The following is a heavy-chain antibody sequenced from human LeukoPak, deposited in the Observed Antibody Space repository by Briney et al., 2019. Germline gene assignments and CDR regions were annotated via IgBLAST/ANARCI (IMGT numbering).Heavy chain of an antibody. CDR1: GYTFTGYY. CDR3: ARAIDLGIRGRYFDY. Sequence: ASVKVSCKASGYTFTGYYMHWVRQAPGQGLEWMGWINPNSGGTNYAQKFQGRVTMTRDTSISTAYMELSRLRSDDTAVYYCARAIDLGIRGRYFDYWGQGTLVTVSS. D-gene: IGHD7-27*01. CDR2: INPNSGGT. J-gene: IGHJ4*02. V-gene: IGHV1-2*02.